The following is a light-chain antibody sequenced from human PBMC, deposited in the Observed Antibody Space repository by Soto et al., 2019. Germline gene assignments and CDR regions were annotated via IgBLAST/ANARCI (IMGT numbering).Light chain of an antibody. CDR2: ANT. V-gene: IGLV1-40*01. CDR3: QSYDSTLTGWV. CDR1: SSNIGAGYD. Sequence: QSALTQPPSVSGAPGQRVTISCTGSSSNIGAGYDVLWYQQLPGTAPKVFIYANTDRPSGVPDRFSGSKSGTSASLAITGLQAEDEADYYCQSYDSTLTGWVFGGGTKVTVL. J-gene: IGLJ3*02.